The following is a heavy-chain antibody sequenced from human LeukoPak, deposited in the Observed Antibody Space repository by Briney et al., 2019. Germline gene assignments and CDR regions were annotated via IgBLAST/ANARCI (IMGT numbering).Heavy chain of an antibody. Sequence: ASVKVSCKASGYTFTSYDINWVRQATGQGLEWMGWMNPHSGNTGYAQKFQGRDTITRNTSISTAYMELSSLRSEDTAVYYCARELAGYCSSTSCSLFDPWGQGTLVTVSS. D-gene: IGHD2-2*01. V-gene: IGHV1-8*03. CDR2: MNPHSGNT. CDR3: ARELAGYCSSTSCSLFDP. CDR1: GYTFTSYD. J-gene: IGHJ5*02.